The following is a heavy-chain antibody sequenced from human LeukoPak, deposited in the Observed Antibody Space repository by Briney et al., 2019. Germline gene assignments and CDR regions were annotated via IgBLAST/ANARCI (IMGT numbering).Heavy chain of an antibody. V-gene: IGHV4-34*01. CDR3: AREGSG. D-gene: IGHD6-19*01. CDR1: GGSFSGYY. Sequence: SETLSLTCAVYGGSFSGYYWSWIRQPPGKGLEWIGEINHSGSTNYNPSLKSRVTISVDTSKNQFSLKLSSVAAADTAVYYCAREGSGWGQGTLVTVSS. CDR2: INHSGST. J-gene: IGHJ4*02.